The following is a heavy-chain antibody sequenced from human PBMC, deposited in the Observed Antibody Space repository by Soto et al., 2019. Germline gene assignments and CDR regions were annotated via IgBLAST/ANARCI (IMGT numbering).Heavy chain of an antibody. J-gene: IGHJ4*02. CDR2: ISANNGNT. CDR3: ARDGYFDH. Sequence: QVQLVQSGAEVKKPGDSVRVSCKASGYTFTSYGIGWVRQAPGQGLEWMGWISANNGNTKYAQKPQGRVTMTTDASTSTAYMELRSLRSDDAAVYYCARDGYFDHWGQGTLVTVSS. CDR1: GYTFTSYG. V-gene: IGHV1-18*01.